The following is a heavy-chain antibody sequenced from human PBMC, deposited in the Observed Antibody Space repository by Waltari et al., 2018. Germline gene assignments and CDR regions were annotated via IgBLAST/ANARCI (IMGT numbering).Heavy chain of an antibody. CDR3: ARAVDVADY. D-gene: IGHD5-12*01. CDR1: GFHFSRDW. CDR2: IKHDGTTK. V-gene: IGHV3-7*01. J-gene: IGHJ4*02. Sequence: EIQVVESGGGLVQPGGSLRLSCTASGFHFSRDWMSWVRQAPGKGLEWVANIKHDGTTKFYLDSVKGRFTISRDNAQNTVYLQMNSLRVEDTALYYCARAVDVADYWGQGTLVTVSS.